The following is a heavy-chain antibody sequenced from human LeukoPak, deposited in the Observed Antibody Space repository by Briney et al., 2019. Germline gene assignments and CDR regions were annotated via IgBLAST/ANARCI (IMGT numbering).Heavy chain of an antibody. CDR2: IYYSGST. D-gene: IGHD3-16*01. Sequence: SETLSLTCTVSGGSISSGDYYWSWIRQPPGKGLEWIGYIYYSGSTYYNPSLKSRVTISVDTSKNQFSLKLSSVTAADTAVYYCARGHPRGYYDYVWGTTPAAFDIWGQGTMVTVSS. V-gene: IGHV4-30-4*01. CDR1: GGSISSGDYY. J-gene: IGHJ3*02. CDR3: ARGHPRGYYDYVWGTTPAAFDI.